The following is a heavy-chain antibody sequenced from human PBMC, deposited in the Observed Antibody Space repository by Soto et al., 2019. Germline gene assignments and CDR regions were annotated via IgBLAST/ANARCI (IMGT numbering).Heavy chain of an antibody. Sequence: ASVKVSCKASGGTFSSYTISWVRQAPGQGLEWMGRISATNGNTNYAQKLQGRVTMTTDTSTSTAYMELRSLRSEDTAVYYCARPSEASEAGYFDYWGQGTLVTVSS. CDR1: GGTFSSYT. CDR3: ARPSEASEAGYFDY. V-gene: IGHV1-18*01. D-gene: IGHD6-6*01. J-gene: IGHJ4*02. CDR2: ISATNGNT.